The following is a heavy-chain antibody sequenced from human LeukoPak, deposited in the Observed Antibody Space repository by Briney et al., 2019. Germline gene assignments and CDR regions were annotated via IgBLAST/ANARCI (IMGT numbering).Heavy chain of an antibody. CDR2: IIPIFGTA. J-gene: IGHJ6*03. D-gene: IGHD5-18*01. CDR3: ARGQRGAMAFSCYYYYYMDV. CDR1: GGTFSSYA. V-gene: IGHV1-69*13. Sequence: SVKVSCKASGGTFSSYAISWVRQAPGQGLEWMGGIIPIFGTANYAQKFQGRVTITADESTSTAYMELSSLRSEDTAVYYCARGQRGAMAFSCYYYYYMDVWGKGTTVTISS.